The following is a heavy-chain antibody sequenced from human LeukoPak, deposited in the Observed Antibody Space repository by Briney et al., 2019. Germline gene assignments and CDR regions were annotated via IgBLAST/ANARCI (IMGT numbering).Heavy chain of an antibody. CDR2: FDPEDDET. Sequence: GASVKVSCKVSGYTLTELSMHWVRQAPGKGLEWMGGFDPEDDETIYAQKFQGRVTMTEDTSTDTAYMELSSLRSEDTAVYYCATAFGELSDAFDIWGQGTMVTVSS. CDR1: GYTLTELS. J-gene: IGHJ3*02. V-gene: IGHV1-24*01. D-gene: IGHD3-10*01. CDR3: ATAFGELSDAFDI.